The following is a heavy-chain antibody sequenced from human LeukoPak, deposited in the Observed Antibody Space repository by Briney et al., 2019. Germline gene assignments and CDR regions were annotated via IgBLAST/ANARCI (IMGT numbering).Heavy chain of an antibody. Sequence: PGGSLRLSCVASGFTFSNYALSWVRQAPGQGLEWASSIGGSVNATYYADSVKGRFTISRDNSKNTLYLQMNSRRAEDTAVYYCARDQAFDWFYYYYGMDVWGLGTTVIVST. D-gene: IGHD3-9*01. CDR3: ARDQAFDWFYYYYGMDV. CDR2: IGGSVNAT. J-gene: IGHJ6*01. V-gene: IGHV3-23*01. CDR1: GFTFSNYA.